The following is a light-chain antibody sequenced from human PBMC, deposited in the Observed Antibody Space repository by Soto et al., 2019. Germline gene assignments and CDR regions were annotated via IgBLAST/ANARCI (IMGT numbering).Light chain of an antibody. CDR1: QSVLYSSKNKNY. V-gene: IGKV4-1*01. J-gene: IGKJ4*01. CDR3: QQYYTTPLLT. CDR2: WAS. Sequence: DIVMTQSPDSLSVSLGERATINCKSSQSVLYSSKNKNYLAWYQQKPGQPPKLLIYWASTRESGVPDRFSGSGSGTDLTLTISSLQAEDVAVYYCQQYYTTPLLTFGGGTKVEI.